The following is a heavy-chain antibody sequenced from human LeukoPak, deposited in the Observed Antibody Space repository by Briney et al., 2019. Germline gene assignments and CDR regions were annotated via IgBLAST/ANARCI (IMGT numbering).Heavy chain of an antibody. Sequence: PGGSLRLSCAASGVTFSYAWMSWVRQAPGKGLEWVGRIKSKTDGGTTDYAAPVKGRFTISRDDSKNTLYLEMNSLKTEDTAVYYCTTINYGVLRYFDWVWYFDYWGQGTLVPVSS. CDR1: GVTFSYAW. V-gene: IGHV3-15*01. J-gene: IGHJ4*02. D-gene: IGHD3-9*01. CDR3: TTINYGVLRYFDWVWYFDY. CDR2: IKSKTDGGTT.